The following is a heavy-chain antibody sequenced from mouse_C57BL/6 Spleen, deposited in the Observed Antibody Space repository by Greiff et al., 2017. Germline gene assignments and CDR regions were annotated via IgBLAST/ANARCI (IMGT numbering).Heavy chain of an antibody. CDR2: ISYDGSN. CDR3: ARHPHYGSSPYYFDY. CDR1: GYSITSGYY. V-gene: IGHV3-6*01. J-gene: IGHJ2*01. Sequence: EVQLQQSGPGLVKPSQSLSLTCSVTGYSITSGYYWNWIRQFPGNKLEWMGYISYDGSNNYNPSLKNRISITRDTSKNQFFLKLNSVTTEDTATYYCARHPHYGSSPYYFDYWGQGTTLTVSS. D-gene: IGHD1-1*01.